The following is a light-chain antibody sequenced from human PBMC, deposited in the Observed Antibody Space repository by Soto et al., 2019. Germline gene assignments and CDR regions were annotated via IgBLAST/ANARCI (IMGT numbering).Light chain of an antibody. CDR2: DAS. Sequence: DIQMTQSPSTLSASVGDRVTITCRASQSISSWLAWYQQKPGKAPKVLIYDASSLESGVPSRFSGSGSGTEFTLTITSLQPDDFATYYGQQYNSYSGTFGQGTKLEIK. J-gene: IGKJ2*01. CDR3: QQYNSYSGT. CDR1: QSISSW. V-gene: IGKV1-5*01.